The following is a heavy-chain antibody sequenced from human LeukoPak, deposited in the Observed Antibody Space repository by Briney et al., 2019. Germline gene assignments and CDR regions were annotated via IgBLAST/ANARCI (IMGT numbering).Heavy chain of an antibody. Sequence: GGSLRLSCTASGFTFSDYSMRWVRQAPGAGLEWVSAISPAGDSTTDADSVKGRFTISRDNSKSTLYLQMNGLTAEDTALYYCARRLVTAGITDFFDSWGQGTLVSVSS. CDR3: ARRLVTAGITDFFDS. J-gene: IGHJ4*02. CDR1: GFTFSDYS. D-gene: IGHD2-2*01. V-gene: IGHV3-23*01. CDR2: ISPAGDST.